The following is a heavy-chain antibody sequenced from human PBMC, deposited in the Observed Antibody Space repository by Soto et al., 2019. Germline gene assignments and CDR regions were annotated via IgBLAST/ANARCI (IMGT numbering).Heavy chain of an antibody. V-gene: IGHV3-23*01. CDR3: AITVLGVGGYCSGASCYSPGF. CDR2: ISGNGGNT. CDR1: AFTYNTYA. J-gene: IGHJ4*02. D-gene: IGHD2-15*01. Sequence: GGSLRLSXAASAFTYNTYAMTWVRQTPGRGLEWVSAISGNGGNTYYAASVKGRFTVSRDRSKNTLYLQMNSLRAEDTGIYYCAITVLGVGGYCSGASCYSPGFWGQGALVTVSS.